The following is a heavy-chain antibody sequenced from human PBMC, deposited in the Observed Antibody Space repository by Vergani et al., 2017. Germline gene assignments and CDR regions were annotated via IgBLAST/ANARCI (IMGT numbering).Heavy chain of an antibody. CDR1: GYTFTGYY. CDR2: INPNSGGT. Sequence: QVQLVQSGAEVKKPGASVKVSCKASGYTFTGYYMHWVRQAPGQGLEWMGWINPNSGGTNYAQKFQGRVTMTRDTSISTAYMELSRLRSDDTAVYYCASTGVYCSSTSCYGGYYYYYGMDVWGQGTTVTVSS. J-gene: IGHJ6*02. V-gene: IGHV1-2*02. D-gene: IGHD2-2*01. CDR3: ASTGVYCSSTSCYGGYYYYYGMDV.